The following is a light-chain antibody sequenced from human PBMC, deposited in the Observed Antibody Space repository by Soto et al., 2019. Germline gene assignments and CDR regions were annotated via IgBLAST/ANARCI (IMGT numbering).Light chain of an antibody. CDR3: QQYYSTPHT. CDR2: RAS. V-gene: IGKV4-1*01. CDR1: QSVLYSSNNKNY. Sequence: IVMTQSPDSLAVSLGERATINCKSSQSVLYSSNNKNYLAWYQQKPGQPPKLLIYRASTRESGVPDRFSGSGSGTDFTLTISSLQAEDVAVYYCQQYYSTPHTFGQGTKLEIK. J-gene: IGKJ2*01.